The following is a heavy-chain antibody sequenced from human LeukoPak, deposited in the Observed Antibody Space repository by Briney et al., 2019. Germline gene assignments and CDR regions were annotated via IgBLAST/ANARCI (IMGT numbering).Heavy chain of an antibody. Sequence: GGSLRLSCAASGFIFDDYTMHWVRQAPGKGLEWVSLISWDGGSTYYADSVKGRFTISRDNSKNSLSLQMNSLRTEDTALYYCAKDGKNYFDYWGQGTLVTVSS. V-gene: IGHV3-43*01. CDR3: AKDGKNYFDY. J-gene: IGHJ4*02. CDR1: GFIFDDYT. CDR2: ISWDGGST.